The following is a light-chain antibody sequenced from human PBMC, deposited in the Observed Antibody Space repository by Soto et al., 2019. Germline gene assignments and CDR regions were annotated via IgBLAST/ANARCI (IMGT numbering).Light chain of an antibody. CDR1: SNDVGSYNY. CDR2: DVT. CDR3: KSYTTSNTYV. V-gene: IGLV2-14*01. Sequence: QSALTQPASVSGSPGQSIAISCTGTSNDVGSYNYVSWYQQHPGKAPKLMIYDVTNRPSGVSDRFSGSKSGNTASLTISGLQAEDEADYYCKSYTTSNTYVFGGGTKVTVL. J-gene: IGLJ1*01.